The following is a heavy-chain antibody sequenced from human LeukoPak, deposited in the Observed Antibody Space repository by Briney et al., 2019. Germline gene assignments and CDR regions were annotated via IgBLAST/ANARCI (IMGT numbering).Heavy chain of an antibody. CDR2: ISAYNGNT. Sequence: ASVKVSCKASGYTFNSYGISWVRQAPGQGLEWMGWISAYNGNTNYAQKVQGRVTMTTDTSTSTAYMELRSLRSDDTAVYYCARDSSCSSTSCYRAFDIWGQGTMVTVSS. CDR3: ARDSSCSSTSCYRAFDI. D-gene: IGHD2-2*02. CDR1: GYTFNSYG. J-gene: IGHJ3*02. V-gene: IGHV1-18*01.